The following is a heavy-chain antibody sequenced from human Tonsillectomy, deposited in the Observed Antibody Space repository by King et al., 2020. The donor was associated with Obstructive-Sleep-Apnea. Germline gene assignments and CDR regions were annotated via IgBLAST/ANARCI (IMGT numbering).Heavy chain of an antibody. D-gene: IGHD6-25*01. V-gene: IGHV3-15*01. CDR3: TTDELHSSGGNWFDP. J-gene: IGHJ5*02. CDR2: IKSKTDGGTT. Sequence: VQLVESGGGLVKPGGSLRLSCAASGFTFNNAWMSWVRQAPGKGLEWVGRIKSKTDGGTTDYAAPVKGRFTISRDDSKNTLYLQMNSLKSEDTAVYYCTTDELHSSGGNWFDPWGQGTLVTVSS. CDR1: GFTFNNAW.